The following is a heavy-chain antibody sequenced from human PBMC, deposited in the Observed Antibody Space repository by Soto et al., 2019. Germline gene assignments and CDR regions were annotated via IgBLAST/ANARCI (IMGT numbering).Heavy chain of an antibody. CDR2: ISSDGVNK. D-gene: IGHD6-13*01. Sequence: QVPLVESGGGVVQPGRSLRLSCAASGFTFSSFVMHWVRQAPGKGLEWVAVISSDGVNKYYAESVRGRFAISRDNSKNTLYLQMNSLRAEDTAVYYCAKGPYSTTSGWFDSWGQGTLVTVSS. V-gene: IGHV3-30*18. CDR3: AKGPYSTTSGWFDS. J-gene: IGHJ5*01. CDR1: GFTFSSFV.